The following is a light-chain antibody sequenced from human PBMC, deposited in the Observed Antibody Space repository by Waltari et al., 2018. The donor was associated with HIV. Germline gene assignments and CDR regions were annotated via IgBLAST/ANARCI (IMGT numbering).Light chain of an antibody. CDR1: QGINNY. Sequence: DIQMTQSPSSVSASVGDRVTITCRASQGINNYLAWYQQKPGKAPKLLLYAASSLQSGVPSRFSGSASGTDFTLIISSLQPEDFATSYCQQGNSFPITFGQGTRLEIK. CDR2: AAS. V-gene: IGKV1-12*01. CDR3: QQGNSFPIT. J-gene: IGKJ5*01.